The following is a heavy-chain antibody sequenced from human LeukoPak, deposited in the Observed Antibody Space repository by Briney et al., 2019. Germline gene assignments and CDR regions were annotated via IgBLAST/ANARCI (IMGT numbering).Heavy chain of an antibody. V-gene: IGHV1-18*01. Sequence: ASVKVSCKASGYTLTNYGITWVRQAPGQGLEWMGWISAYNGNTNYAQKLQGRVTMTTDTSTSTAYMEVRSLRSDDTAVYYCARGAYCGGDCYQRSLDYWGQGALVTVSS. CDR1: GYTLTNYG. CDR2: ISAYNGNT. D-gene: IGHD2-21*02. CDR3: ARGAYCGGDCYQRSLDY. J-gene: IGHJ4*02.